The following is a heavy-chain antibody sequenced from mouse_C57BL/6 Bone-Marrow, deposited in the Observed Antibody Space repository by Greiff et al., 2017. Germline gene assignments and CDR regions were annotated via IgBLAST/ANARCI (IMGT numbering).Heavy chain of an antibody. CDR1: GYTFTSYW. Sequence: VQLQQPGAELVKPGASVKMSCKASGYTFTSYWITWVKQRPGQGLEWIGDIYPGSGSTNYNEKFKSKATLTVDTSSSTAYMQLSSLTSEDSAVYYCARSFITTGSFDVWSTGTTVAVCS. J-gene: IGHJ1*03. CDR3: ARSFITTGSFDV. CDR2: IYPGSGST. D-gene: IGHD1-1*01. V-gene: IGHV1-55*01.